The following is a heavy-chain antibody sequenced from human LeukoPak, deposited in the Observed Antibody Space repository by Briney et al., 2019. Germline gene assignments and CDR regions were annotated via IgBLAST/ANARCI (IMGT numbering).Heavy chain of an antibody. D-gene: IGHD3-10*01. CDR3: AKSELWFGELTSDFDY. V-gene: IGHV3-23*01. CDR2: ISGSGGST. Sequence: PGGSLSLSCAASGFTFSSYAMSWVRQAPGKGLEWVSAISGSGGSTYYADSVKGRFTISRDNSKNTLYLQMNSLRAEDTAVYYCAKSELWFGELTSDFDYWGQGTLVTVSS. CDR1: GFTFSSYA. J-gene: IGHJ4*02.